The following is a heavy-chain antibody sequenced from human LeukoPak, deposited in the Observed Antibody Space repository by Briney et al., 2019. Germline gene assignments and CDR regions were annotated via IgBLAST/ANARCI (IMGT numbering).Heavy chain of an antibody. J-gene: IGHJ5*02. CDR2: IKQDGSEK. Sequence: PGGSLRLSCAASGFTFSNYWMSWVRQAPGKGLEWGASIKQDGSEKYYVDSVKGRFTISRDNAKNSLYLQINSLRAEDTAVYYCARDRSSGWYLTPGFDPWGQGTLVTVSS. V-gene: IGHV3-7*04. CDR1: GFTFSNYW. CDR3: ARDRSSGWYLTPGFDP. D-gene: IGHD6-19*01.